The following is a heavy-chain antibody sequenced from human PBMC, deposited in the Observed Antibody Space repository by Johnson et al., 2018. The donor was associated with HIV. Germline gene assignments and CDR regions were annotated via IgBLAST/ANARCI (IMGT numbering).Heavy chain of an antibody. CDR1: GFTFDDYD. V-gene: IGHV3-20*04. D-gene: IGHD2-15*01. CDR3: ARDGSGNAFDI. J-gene: IGHJ3*02. Sequence: VQLVESGGGVVRPGGSLRLSCAASGFTFDDYDMTWVRQAPGKGLEWVSGINWNGGSPGYEDYVKGRFTISRDNAKNSLYLQMTSLRAEEPALYYCARDGSGNAFDIWGQGTMVTVSS. CDR2: INWNGGSP.